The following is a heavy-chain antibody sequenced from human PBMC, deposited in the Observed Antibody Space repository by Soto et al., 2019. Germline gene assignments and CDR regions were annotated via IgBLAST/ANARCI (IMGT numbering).Heavy chain of an antibody. CDR2: IYLSGST. J-gene: IGHJ4*02. CDR1: GGSISSYY. D-gene: IGHD6-13*01. CDR3: AEGYSSSWTIDY. V-gene: IGHV4-34*01. Sequence: PSETLSLTCTVSGGSISSYYWGWMRQPPGKGLEWIGEIYLSGSTNYNPSLKSRVTISVDTSKNQFSLKLSSVTAADTAVYYCAEGYSSSWTIDYWGQGTLVTVSS.